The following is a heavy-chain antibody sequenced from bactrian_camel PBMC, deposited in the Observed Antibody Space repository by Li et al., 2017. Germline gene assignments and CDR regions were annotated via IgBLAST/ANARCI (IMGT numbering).Heavy chain of an antibody. CDR3: ASKEGMCGPNWSKLRFDS. D-gene: IGHD8*01. J-gene: IGHJ4*01. CDR1: GLTYNNYH. CDR2: ISAGGGGT. Sequence: QVQLVESGGGSVQAGGSLRLSCAVSGLTYNNYHMAWFRQAPGKEREGVTLISAGGGGTYYADSVKGRFSISRDIASRTLYLQMSNQKPEDTALYYCASKEGMCGPNWSKLRFDSRGPGTQVTVS. V-gene: IGHV3S28*01.